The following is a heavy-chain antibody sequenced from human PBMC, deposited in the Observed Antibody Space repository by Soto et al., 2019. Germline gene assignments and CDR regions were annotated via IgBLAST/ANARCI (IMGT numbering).Heavy chain of an antibody. D-gene: IGHD5-12*01. CDR2: ISSSSSYI. Sequence: GGSLRLSCAASGFTFSSYSMNWVRQAPGKGLEWVSSISSSSSYIYYADSVKGRFTISRDNAKNSLYLQMNSLRAEDTAVYYCARSFTRDGYNPYFDYWGQGTLVTISS. J-gene: IGHJ4*02. CDR1: GFTFSSYS. CDR3: ARSFTRDGYNPYFDY. V-gene: IGHV3-21*01.